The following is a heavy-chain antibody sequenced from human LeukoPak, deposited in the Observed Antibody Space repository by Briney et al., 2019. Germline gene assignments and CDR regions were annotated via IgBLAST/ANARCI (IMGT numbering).Heavy chain of an antibody. CDR1: GFTFSTDG. D-gene: IGHD6-19*01. CDR3: ATDGSGWSRSS. V-gene: IGHV3-48*03. Sequence: GGSLRLSCVASGFTFSTDGMSWVRQAPGKGLEWVSYISSSGSTIYYADSVKGRFTISRDNAKNSLYLQMNSLRAEDTAIYYCATDGSGWSRSSWGQGTLVTVSS. J-gene: IGHJ5*02. CDR2: ISSSGSTI.